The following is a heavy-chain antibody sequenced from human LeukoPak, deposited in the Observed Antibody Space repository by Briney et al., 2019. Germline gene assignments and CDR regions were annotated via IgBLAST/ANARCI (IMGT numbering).Heavy chain of an antibody. Sequence: SETLSLTCTVSGGSVSSGSYYWSWIRQPPGKGLEWIGYIYYSGSTNYNPSLKSRVTISVDTSKNQFSLKLSSVTAADTAVYYCARGRRVGSYYRSSNWFDPWGQGTLVTVSS. J-gene: IGHJ5*02. CDR3: ARGRRVGSYYRSSNWFDP. CDR2: IYYSGST. CDR1: GGSVSSGSYY. V-gene: IGHV4-61*01. D-gene: IGHD1-26*01.